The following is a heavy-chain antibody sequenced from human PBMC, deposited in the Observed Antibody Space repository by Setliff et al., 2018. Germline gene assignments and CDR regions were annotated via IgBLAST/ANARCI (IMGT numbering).Heavy chain of an antibody. CDR1: GFTFSSFW. CDR2: INQDGSGK. CDR3: ARRLPYFGMDV. V-gene: IGHV3-7*01. D-gene: IGHD2-15*01. Sequence: PGESLKISCAASGFTFSSFWMSWVRQSPGRGLEWVANINQDGSGKFYVDSVKGRFTISRDRAKNSLYLQMTSLSAEDTAVYYCARRLPYFGMDVWGQGTTVTVSS. J-gene: IGHJ6*02.